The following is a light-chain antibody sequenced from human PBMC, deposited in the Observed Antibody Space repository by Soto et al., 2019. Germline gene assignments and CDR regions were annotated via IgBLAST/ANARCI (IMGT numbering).Light chain of an antibody. V-gene: IGKV1-39*01. CDR2: AAS. Sequence: DIQMTPSPSALSASVGDRVTITCGASQSISSYLNWYQQKPGKAPKLLIYAASSLQSGVPSRFSGSGSGTDFTLTISSLQPEDFATYYCQQYYSYPWTVGQGTKVDI. CDR1: QSISSY. J-gene: IGKJ1*01. CDR3: QQYYSYPWT.